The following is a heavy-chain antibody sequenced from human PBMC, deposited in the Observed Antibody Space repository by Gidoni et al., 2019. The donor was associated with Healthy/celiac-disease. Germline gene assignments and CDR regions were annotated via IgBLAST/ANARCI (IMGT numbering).Heavy chain of an antibody. CDR2: IIPIFGTA. Sequence: QVQLVQSGAEVKKPGSSVKVSCEASGGTFSSYAISWVRQAPGQGLEWMGGIIPIFGTANYAQKFQGRVTITADESTSTAYMELSSLRSEDTAVYYCARVVVAASDWYFDLWGRGTLVTVSS. CDR3: ARVVVAASDWYFDL. D-gene: IGHD6-19*01. J-gene: IGHJ2*01. CDR1: GGTFSSYA. V-gene: IGHV1-69*01.